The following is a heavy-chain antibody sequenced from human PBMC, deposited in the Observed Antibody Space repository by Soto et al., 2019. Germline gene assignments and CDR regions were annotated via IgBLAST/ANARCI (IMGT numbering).Heavy chain of an antibody. J-gene: IGHJ6*02. D-gene: IGHD6-13*01. V-gene: IGHV1-2*04. CDR2: INPNSGGT. CDR1: GYTFTGYY. CDR3: ARDSSFGIAAADKPDYDYYYYYGMDV. Sequence: ASVKVSCKASGYTFTGYYMHWVRQAPGQGLEWMGWINPNSGGTNYAQKFQGWVTMTRDTSISTAYMELSRLRSDDTAVYYCARDSSFGIAAADKPDYDYYYYYGMDVWGQGTTVTAP.